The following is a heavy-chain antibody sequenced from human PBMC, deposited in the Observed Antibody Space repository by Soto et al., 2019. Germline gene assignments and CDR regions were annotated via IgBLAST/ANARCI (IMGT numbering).Heavy chain of an antibody. V-gene: IGHV1-18*01. J-gene: IGHJ6*02. Sequence: ASVKVSCKASGYTFTSYGISWVRQAPGQGLEWMGWISAYNGNTNYAQKLQGRVTMTTDTSTSAAYMELRSLRSDDTAVYYCARDPRYSSSWYQPYYYGMDVWGQGTTVTVSS. CDR2: ISAYNGNT. CDR3: ARDPRYSSSWYQPYYYGMDV. D-gene: IGHD6-13*01. CDR1: GYTFTSYG.